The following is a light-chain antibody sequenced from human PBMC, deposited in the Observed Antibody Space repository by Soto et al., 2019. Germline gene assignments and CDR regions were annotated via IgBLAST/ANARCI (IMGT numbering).Light chain of an antibody. V-gene: IGLV1-47*01. CDR3: ATWDDSLRGVL. CDR1: SSNIGSNY. J-gene: IGLJ2*01. CDR2: TND. Sequence: QSALTQPPSASATPGQRIAISCSGGSSNIGSNYVYWYRQVPGTAPKLLIYTNDQRPSGVPDRFSGSKSGTSASLAISGLRSEDEADYYCATWDDSLRGVLFGGGTKLTVL.